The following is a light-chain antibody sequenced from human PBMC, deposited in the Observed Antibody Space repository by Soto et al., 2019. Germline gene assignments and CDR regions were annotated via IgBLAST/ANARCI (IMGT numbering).Light chain of an antibody. CDR1: SSDVGGYNY. Sequence: QSVLTQPASVSGSPGQSITISCTGTSSDVGGYNYVSWYQHHPGKVPKLIIFDVSNRPSGVSYRFSGSKSDNTASLTISGLQTEDEADYYCSSYTSSGTRVFGEGTKLTVL. CDR3: SSYTSSGTRV. J-gene: IGLJ2*01. CDR2: DVS. V-gene: IGLV2-14*03.